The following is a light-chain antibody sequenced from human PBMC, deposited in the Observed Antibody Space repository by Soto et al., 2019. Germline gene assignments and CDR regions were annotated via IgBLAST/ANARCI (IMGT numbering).Light chain of an antibody. J-gene: IGLJ1*01. V-gene: IGLV1-51*01. CDR2: YDN. Sequence: QSVMTQPPSVSAAPGXXXXXXXSGSSSNIGGNSVAWYQQLPGTAPKLLIYYDNKRPSGIPDRFSGSKSGTSATLGITGFHTGDEADYYCGSWDSSLSAYVFGTGTKLTVL. CDR1: SSNIGGNS. CDR3: GSWDSSLSAYV.